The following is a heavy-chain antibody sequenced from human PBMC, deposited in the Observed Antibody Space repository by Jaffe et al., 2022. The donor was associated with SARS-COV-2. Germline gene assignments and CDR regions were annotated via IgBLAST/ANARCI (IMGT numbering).Heavy chain of an antibody. J-gene: IGHJ4*02. CDR3: ARRLTFGGVIVTYFDY. Sequence: QLQLQESGPGLVKPSETLSLTCTVSGGSISSSSYYWGWIRQPPGKGLEWIGSIYYSGSTYYNPSLKSRVTISVDTSKNQFSLKLSSVTAADTAVYYCARRLTFGGVIVTYFDYWGQGTLVTVSS. V-gene: IGHV4-39*01. CDR1: GGSISSSSYY. CDR2: IYYSGST. D-gene: IGHD3-16*02.